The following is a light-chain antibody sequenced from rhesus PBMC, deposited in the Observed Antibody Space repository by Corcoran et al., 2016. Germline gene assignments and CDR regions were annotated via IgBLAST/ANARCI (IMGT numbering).Light chain of an antibody. CDR3: QQGYSTPWT. J-gene: IGKJ1*01. CDR2: AAS. CDR1: QGISYA. Sequence: DIQMSQSPSSLSASVGDKVTITCQASQGISYALAWYQQTPGKAPKLLISAASNLASGGPSRFSGRRSGTDFTLTINGLQPEDLATFFCQQGYSTPWTFGQGTKVEIK. V-gene: IGKV1-33*02.